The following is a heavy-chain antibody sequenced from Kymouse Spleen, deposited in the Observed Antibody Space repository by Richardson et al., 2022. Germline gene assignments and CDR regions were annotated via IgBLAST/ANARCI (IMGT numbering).Heavy chain of an antibody. CDR2: IKSKTDGGTT. J-gene: IGHJ6*02. CDR1: GFTFSNAW. D-gene: IGHD3-10*01. CDR3: TKLLWFGEFHYYGMDV. Sequence: EVQLVESGGGLVKPGGSLRLSCAASGFTFSNAWMSWVRQAPGKGLEWVGRIKSKTDGGTTDYAAPVKGRFTISRDDSKNTLYLQMNSLKTEDTAVYYCTKLLWFGEFHYYGMDVWGQGTTVTVSS. V-gene: IGHV3-15*01.